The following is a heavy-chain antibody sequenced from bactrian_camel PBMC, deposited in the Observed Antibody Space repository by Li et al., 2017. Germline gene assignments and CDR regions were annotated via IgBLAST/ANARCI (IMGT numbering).Heavy chain of an antibody. CDR1: EYIRGGDGC. D-gene: IGHD3*01. V-gene: IGHV3S1*01. J-gene: IGHJ6*01. Sequence: VQLVESGGSSVQAGGSLNLSCTFEYIRGGDGCVAWHRQAPRKGREGVAAIFTGVDETYYADFAKGRFTISLDNAENTLYLQMNSLKPEDTAMYYCATDPAKVGFAYWDQGTQVTVS. CDR2: IFTGVDET. CDR3: ATDPAKVGFAY.